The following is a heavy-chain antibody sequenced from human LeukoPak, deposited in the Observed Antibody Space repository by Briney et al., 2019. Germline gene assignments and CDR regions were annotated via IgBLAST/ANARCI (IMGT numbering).Heavy chain of an antibody. D-gene: IGHD6-13*01. CDR3: ARSIAKAPYWYYGMDL. J-gene: IGHJ6*02. CDR2: FYPGECCT. CDR1: GYSFTSYW. V-gene: IGHV5-51*01. Sequence: GESLKIPWKRFGYSFTSYWSGWVGQLPGKGLEWMRIFYPGECCTRYSPSFQGQVTISDAKSISTAYLQWSSLKASDTAMYYCARSIAKAPYWYYGMDLWGQGTTVTVSS.